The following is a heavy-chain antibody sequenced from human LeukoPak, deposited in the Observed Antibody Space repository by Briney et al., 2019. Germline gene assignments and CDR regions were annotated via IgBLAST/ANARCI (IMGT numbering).Heavy chain of an antibody. CDR1: GGSISSYY. Sequence: SETLSLTCTLSGGSISSYYWSWVRQPPGKGLEWLWYIYYRRATNSTPSPKSRVTISVDPSKNHFSLKLSAVTAAAPAVSYCARAGGADAFDIWGQGTMVTVSS. J-gene: IGHJ3*02. CDR3: ARAGGADAFDI. D-gene: IGHD3-10*01. CDR2: IYYRRAT. V-gene: IGHV4-59*01.